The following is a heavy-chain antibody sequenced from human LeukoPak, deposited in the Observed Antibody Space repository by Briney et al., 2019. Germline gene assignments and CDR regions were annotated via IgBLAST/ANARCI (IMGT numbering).Heavy chain of an antibody. Sequence: GGSLRLSCAASGFTFARYSMNWVRQAPRKWLEWVSSISSSSSNIYYADSVTGRFTISRENAKNSLYLQMNSLRAEDTAVYYCVRAVEYYYDSSGYAVDYWGQGTLVTVSS. J-gene: IGHJ4*02. CDR1: GFTFARYS. D-gene: IGHD3-22*01. CDR3: VRAVEYYYDSSGYAVDY. V-gene: IGHV3-21*01. CDR2: ISSSSSNI.